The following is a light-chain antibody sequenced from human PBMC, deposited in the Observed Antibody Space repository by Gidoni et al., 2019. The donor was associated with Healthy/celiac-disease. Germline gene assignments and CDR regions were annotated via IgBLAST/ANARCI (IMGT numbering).Light chain of an antibody. CDR1: QGISSY. V-gene: IGKV1-9*01. Sequence: DIQLTPSPSFLSASVGDRVTITCRASQGISSYLAWYQQKPGKAPKLLIYAASTLQSGVPSRFSGSGYGTEFTLTISSLQPEDFATYYCQQLNSYPLTFGQGTKVEIK. CDR2: AAS. CDR3: QQLNSYPLT. J-gene: IGKJ1*01.